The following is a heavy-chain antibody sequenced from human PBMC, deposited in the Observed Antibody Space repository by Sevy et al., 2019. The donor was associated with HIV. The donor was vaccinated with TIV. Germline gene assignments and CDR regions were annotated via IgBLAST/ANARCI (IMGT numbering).Heavy chain of an antibody. V-gene: IGHV3-74*01. CDR1: GFTFSSYW. CDR2: INGEGS. D-gene: IGHD3-3*01. Sequence: GGSLRLSCAASGFTFSSYWMHWVRQAPGKGLVWVSRINGEGSSYADSVKGGFSVSRDNAKSTLYLQMNILGAEDTAVYYCARGHVNDWRILDYWGQGAQVTVSS. J-gene: IGHJ4*02. CDR3: ARGHVNDWRILDY.